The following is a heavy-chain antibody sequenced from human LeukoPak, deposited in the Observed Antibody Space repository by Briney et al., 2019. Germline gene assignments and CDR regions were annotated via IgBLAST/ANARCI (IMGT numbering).Heavy chain of an antibody. Sequence: GGSLRLSCAASGFTFSTYGMRWVRQAPGKGLEWLAFIRYDGSDKKYADSVKGRFTISRDNSKNSLYLQMNSLRPDDTAMYYCTKFGATHFFDIWGQGTMVTVSS. CDR2: IRYDGSDK. J-gene: IGHJ3*02. V-gene: IGHV3-30*02. CDR3: TKFGATHFFDI. D-gene: IGHD3-10*01. CDR1: GFTFSTYG.